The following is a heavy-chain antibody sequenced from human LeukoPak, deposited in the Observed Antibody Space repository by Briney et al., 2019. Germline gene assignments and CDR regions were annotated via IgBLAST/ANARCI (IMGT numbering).Heavy chain of an antibody. V-gene: IGHV3-30*04. J-gene: IGHJ4*02. CDR2: ISYDGSNK. CDR3: AKDPGKFWSGHDY. Sequence: GGSLRLSCAASGFTFSNYAMHWVRQAPGKGLEWVAVISYDGSNKYYAGSVKGRFTISRDNSKNTLYLQMNSPRGEDTAVYYCAKDPGKFWSGHDYWGQGTLVTVSS. CDR1: GFTFSNYA. D-gene: IGHD3-3*01.